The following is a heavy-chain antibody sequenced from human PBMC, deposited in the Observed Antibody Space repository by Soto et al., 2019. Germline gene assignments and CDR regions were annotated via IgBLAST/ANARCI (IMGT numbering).Heavy chain of an antibody. CDR1: GYTFTSYG. Sequence: QVQLVQSGAEVKKPGASVKVSCKASGYTFTSYGISWVRQAPGQGLEWMGWISAYNGNTNYAQKLQGRVTMTTDTSTSTAYMELRSLRSDDTAVYYCARDQYDFWSGYYTDSTEDYYYMDVWGKGTTVTVSS. CDR2: ISAYNGNT. D-gene: IGHD3-3*01. V-gene: IGHV1-18*01. J-gene: IGHJ6*03. CDR3: ARDQYDFWSGYYTDSTEDYYYMDV.